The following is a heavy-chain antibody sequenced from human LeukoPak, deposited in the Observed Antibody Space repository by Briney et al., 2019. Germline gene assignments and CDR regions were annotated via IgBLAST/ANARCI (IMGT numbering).Heavy chain of an antibody. V-gene: IGHV4-39*01. Sequence: SETLSLTCTVSGGSISSSSYYWGWIRQPPGKGLEWIGSIYYSGSTYYNPSLKSRGTISVDTSKNQFSLKLSSVTAADTAVYYCARHLYDYDSSGYYRNWFDPWGQGTLVTVSS. CDR2: IYYSGST. CDR1: GGSISSSSYY. J-gene: IGHJ5*02. D-gene: IGHD3-22*01. CDR3: ARHLYDYDSSGYYRNWFDP.